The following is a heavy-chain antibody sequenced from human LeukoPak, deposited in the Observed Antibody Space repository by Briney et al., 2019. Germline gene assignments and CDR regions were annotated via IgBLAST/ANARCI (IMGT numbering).Heavy chain of an antibody. J-gene: IGHJ5*02. CDR3: ARWYYDRSGPIGWFDP. D-gene: IGHD3-22*01. V-gene: IGHV1-46*01. CDR1: GYTFTSYY. CDR2: INPSGGST. Sequence: ASVKVSCKASGYTFTSYYMHWVRQAPGQGLEWMGIINPSGGSTSYAQKFQGRVTMTRDTSTSTVYMELSSLRSEDTAVYYCARWYYDRSGPIGWFDPWGQGTLVTVSS.